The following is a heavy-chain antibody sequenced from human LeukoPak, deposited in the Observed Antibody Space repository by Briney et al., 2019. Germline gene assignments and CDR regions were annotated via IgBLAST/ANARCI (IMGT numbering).Heavy chain of an antibody. CDR3: ARIGSGGGTNWFDP. D-gene: IGHD3-10*01. CDR1: GYTFTSYG. J-gene: IGHJ5*02. Sequence: ASVKVSCKASGYTFTSYGNSWVRQAPAQGLEWMGWISAYNGNTNYAQKLQGRVTMTTDTSTSTAYMQLRSLRSDDTAVYYCARIGSGGGTNWFDPWGQGTLVTVSS. V-gene: IGHV1-18*01. CDR2: ISAYNGNT.